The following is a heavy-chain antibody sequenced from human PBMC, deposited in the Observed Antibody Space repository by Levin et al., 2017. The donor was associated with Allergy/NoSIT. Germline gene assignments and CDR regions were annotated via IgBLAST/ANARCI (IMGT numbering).Heavy chain of an antibody. V-gene: IGHV3-23*01. CDR3: VKGRSVGGSCYSGVDY. CDR2: ISGGGGTT. J-gene: IGHJ4*02. D-gene: IGHD2-15*01. CDR1: GFTFSNYA. Sequence: PGGSLRLSCAASGFTFSNYAMTWVRQAPGKGLQWVSSISGGGGTTYYADSVKGRFTISRDNSKNKLSLQMNSLRVEDTAVYYCVKGRSVGGSCYSGVDYWGQGTLVTVSS.